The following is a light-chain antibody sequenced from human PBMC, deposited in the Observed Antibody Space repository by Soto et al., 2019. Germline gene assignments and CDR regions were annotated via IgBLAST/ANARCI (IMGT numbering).Light chain of an antibody. Sequence: EIVMTQSPAPLSVSPGERATLSCRASQSVSSNLAWYQQKPGQAPTLLIYGASTRATGIPARFSGSGSGTEFTLTISSLQSEDFALYYCQQYNNWPPITFGQGTRLEIK. J-gene: IGKJ5*01. CDR2: GAS. CDR3: QQYNNWPPIT. V-gene: IGKV3-15*01. CDR1: QSVSSN.